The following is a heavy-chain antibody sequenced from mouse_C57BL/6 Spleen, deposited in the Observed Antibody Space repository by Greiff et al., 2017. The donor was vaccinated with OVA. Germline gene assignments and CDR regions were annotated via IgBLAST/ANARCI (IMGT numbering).Heavy chain of an antibody. CDR3: ARARLHYYAMDY. J-gene: IGHJ4*01. D-gene: IGHD3-2*02. CDR2: IHPNSGST. V-gene: IGHV1-64*01. Sequence: QVHVKQSGPELVKPGASVKISCKASGYSFTGYYMNWVKQRPGQGLEWIGMIHPNSGSTNYNEKFKSKATLTVDKSSSTAYMQLSSLTSEDSAVYYCARARLHYYAMDYWGQGTSVTVSS. CDR1: GYSFTGYY.